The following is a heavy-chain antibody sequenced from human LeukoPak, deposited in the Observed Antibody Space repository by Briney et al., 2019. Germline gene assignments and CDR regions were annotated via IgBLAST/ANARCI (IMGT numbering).Heavy chain of an antibody. D-gene: IGHD1-26*01. CDR2: IYYSGST. J-gene: IGHJ4*02. V-gene: IGHV4-59*01. CDR1: GGSISSTS. CDR3: ARGVGATHYFDY. Sequence: SETLSLTCTVSGGSISSTSWSWIRQPPGQGLAWIGYIYYSGSTNYNPSLKSRVTISVDTSKNQFSLKLSSVTAADTAVYYCARGVGATHYFDYWGQGTLVTVSS.